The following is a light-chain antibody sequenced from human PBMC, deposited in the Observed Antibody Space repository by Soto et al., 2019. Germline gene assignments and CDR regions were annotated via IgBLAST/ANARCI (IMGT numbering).Light chain of an antibody. CDR2: VAS. Sequence: EIVLTQSPGTLSLSPGQRATLSCRASQSVGTYLAWYQQKPGQPPRLLISVASSRATGIPDRFSGSGSGTEFTLTISRVEPXXXXXXXXXXXXASHPITFGQGTRLDIK. CDR3: XXXXASHPIT. J-gene: IGKJ5*01. CDR1: QSVGTY. V-gene: IGKV3-20*01.